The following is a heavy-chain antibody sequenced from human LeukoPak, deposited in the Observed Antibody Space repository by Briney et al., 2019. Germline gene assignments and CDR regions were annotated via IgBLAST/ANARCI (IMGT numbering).Heavy chain of an antibody. D-gene: IGHD6-19*01. Sequence: SQTLALTCTFSCGFISSGVYYGRWIRQHPGEGLEWIGYIYYSGSTYYNPSLKSRVTRSVDTSKNQFSLKLSSVTAADTAVYYCARVPRWLGDHHFDYWGQGTLVTVSS. J-gene: IGHJ4*02. CDR2: IYYSGST. CDR3: ARVPRWLGDHHFDY. CDR1: CGFISSGVYY. V-gene: IGHV4-31*03.